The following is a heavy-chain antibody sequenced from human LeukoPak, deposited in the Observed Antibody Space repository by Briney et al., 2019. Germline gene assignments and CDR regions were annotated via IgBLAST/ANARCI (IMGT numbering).Heavy chain of an antibody. CDR1: GYTFTGYY. J-gene: IGHJ4*02. CDR2: INPNSGGT. Sequence: ASVKVSCKASGYTFTGYYMHWVRQAPGQGLEWMGRINPNSGGTNYAQKFQGRVTMTRDTSISTAYMELSRLRSDDTAVYYCARAGGVTYYYGSGSRLGVHYFDYWGQGTLVTVSS. CDR3: ARAGGVTYYYGSGSRLGVHYFDY. D-gene: IGHD3-10*01. V-gene: IGHV1-2*06.